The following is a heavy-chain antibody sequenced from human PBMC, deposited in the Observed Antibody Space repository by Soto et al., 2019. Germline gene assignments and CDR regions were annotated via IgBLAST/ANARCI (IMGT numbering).Heavy chain of an antibody. V-gene: IGHV4-30-4*01. CDR2: IYYSGST. CDR1: GGSISSGDYF. Sequence: TLSLTCTVSGGSISSGDYFWSWIRQPPGKGLEWIGYIYYSGSTYYNPSLQSRVTMLVDTSKNQFSLKLNSVTAADTAVYYCARDRGGVAASRDNWFDPWVQGTMVAVSA. D-gene: IGHD3-16*01. CDR3: ARDRGGVAASRDNWFDP. J-gene: IGHJ5*02.